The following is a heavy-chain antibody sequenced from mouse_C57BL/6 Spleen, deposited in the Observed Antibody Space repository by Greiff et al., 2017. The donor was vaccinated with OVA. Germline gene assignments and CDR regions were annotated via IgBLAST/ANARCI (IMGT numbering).Heavy chain of an antibody. CDR1: GFTFSDYG. V-gene: IGHV5-17*01. CDR3: ARGSSGSWFAY. Sequence: VQLQQSGGGLVKPGGSLKLSCAASGFTFSDYGMHWVRQAPEKGLEWVAYISSGSSTIYYADTVKGRFTISRDNAKNTLFLQMTSLRSEDTAMYYCARGSSGSWFAYWGQGTLVTVSA. CDR2: ISSGSSTI. D-gene: IGHD3-2*02. J-gene: IGHJ3*01.